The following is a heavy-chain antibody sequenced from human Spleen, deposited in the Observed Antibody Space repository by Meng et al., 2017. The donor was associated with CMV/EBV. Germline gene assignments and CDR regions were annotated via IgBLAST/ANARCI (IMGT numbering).Heavy chain of an antibody. CDR3: ARGVGGWFDP. CDR2: MNPDSGNA. CDR1: GYTRTTHE. J-gene: IGHJ5*02. V-gene: IGHV1-8*01. Sequence: SCQASGYTRTTHEINWVRQAAGQGLEWMGWMNPDSGNAGYAQKFQGRVTMTRNTSIGTAYMDLSSLRSEDTAVYYCARGVGGWFDPWGQGTLVTVSS. D-gene: IGHD2-15*01.